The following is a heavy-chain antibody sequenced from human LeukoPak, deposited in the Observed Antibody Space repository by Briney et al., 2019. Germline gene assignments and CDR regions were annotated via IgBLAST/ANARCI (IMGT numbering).Heavy chain of an antibody. D-gene: IGHD5-24*01. CDR3: AAFPRSQIRPINLDPIDY. V-gene: IGHV3-23*01. J-gene: IGHJ4*02. Sequence: GGSLRLSCAASGVSTYAMTWVRQAPGKGPEYVSSINDNGRYTSYADSVKGRFTISRDNSKNTLSLQMSSLRAEDTAIYYCAAFPRSQIRPINLDPIDYWGQGTLVTVSS. CDR2: INDNGRYT. CDR1: GVSTYA.